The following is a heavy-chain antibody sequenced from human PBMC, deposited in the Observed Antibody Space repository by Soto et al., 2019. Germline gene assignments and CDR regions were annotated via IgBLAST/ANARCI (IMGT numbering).Heavy chain of an antibody. V-gene: IGHV3-33*08. CDR2: IWYDGSNK. Sequence: GGSLRLSCAASGFTFSSYGMHWVRQAPGKGLEWVAVIWYDGSNKYYADSVKGRFTISRDNSKNTLYLQMNSLRAEDTAVYYCARDRHGYYYDSSGYYYFDYWGQGTLVTVSS. J-gene: IGHJ4*02. D-gene: IGHD3-22*01. CDR1: GFTFSSYG. CDR3: ARDRHGYYYDSSGYYYFDY.